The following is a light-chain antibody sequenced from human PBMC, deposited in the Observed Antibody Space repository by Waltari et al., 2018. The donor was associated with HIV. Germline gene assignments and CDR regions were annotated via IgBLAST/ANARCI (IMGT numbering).Light chain of an antibody. J-gene: IGLJ2*01. Sequence: QSVLTQPPSASGTPGLRVTFSCSGVSSSIGSNTGNWYQQVPGAAPRLLIYNNDRRPSGVPDRFSGPKSGTSASLAIRGLQAEDEADYYCAAWDDSLKDVLFGGGTKLTVL. CDR3: AAWDDSLKDVL. V-gene: IGLV1-44*01. CDR1: SSSIGSNT. CDR2: NND.